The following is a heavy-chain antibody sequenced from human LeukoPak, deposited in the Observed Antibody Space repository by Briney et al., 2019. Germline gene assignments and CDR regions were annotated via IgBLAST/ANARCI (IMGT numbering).Heavy chain of an antibody. V-gene: IGHV2-5*02. CDR3: VRGFIVGTITAFDY. J-gene: IGHJ4*02. Sequence: SGPTLVEPTQTLTLTCTFSGFSLSTNGVSVGWIRQPPGKAPEWLALTYWDDDKRYRASLVNSLTITKDTSKNQVVLTMNNMDPVDTATYYCVRGFIVGTITAFDYWGPGTLVTVSS. CDR2: TYWDDDK. D-gene: IGHD5-12*01. CDR1: GFSLSTNGVS.